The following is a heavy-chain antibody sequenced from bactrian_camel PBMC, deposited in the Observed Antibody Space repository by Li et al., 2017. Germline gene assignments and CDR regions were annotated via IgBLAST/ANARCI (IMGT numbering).Heavy chain of an antibody. V-gene: IGHV3S57*01. CDR1: GDTFSSYY. D-gene: IGHD2*01. Sequence: HVQLVESGGGSVQAGGSLRLSCVLSGDTFSSYYMAWFRKEREAVAAIDIRGSPTYTYSVSGRFSISRDNAENTLYLQMNNLKVEDTAEYYCAADAVNLQMARWYTYWGQGTQVTFS. CDR2: IDIRGSP. CDR3: AADAVNLQMARWYTY. J-gene: IGHJ4*01.